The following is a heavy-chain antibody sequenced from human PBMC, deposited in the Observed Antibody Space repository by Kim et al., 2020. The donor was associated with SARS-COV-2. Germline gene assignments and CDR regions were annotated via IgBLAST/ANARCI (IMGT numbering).Heavy chain of an antibody. D-gene: IGHD1-26*01. J-gene: IGHJ4*02. CDR3: AGTARGANFDY. Sequence: HYNPDLRRRVPISVDTSKNPFSLKLSAVTAADTAVYYCAGTARGANFDYWGRGALVTVSS. V-gene: IGHV4-4*09.